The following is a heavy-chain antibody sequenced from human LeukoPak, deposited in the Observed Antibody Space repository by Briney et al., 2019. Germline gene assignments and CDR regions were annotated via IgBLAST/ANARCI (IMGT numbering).Heavy chain of an antibody. D-gene: IGHD3-10*01. CDR1: GYTFTSYG. J-gene: IGHJ4*02. CDR3: AKSMIRGATYYFDY. Sequence: ASVKVSCKASGYTFTSYGISWVRQAPGQGLEWMGWISAYNGNTNYAQKLQGRVTMTTDTSTSTAYMELSSLRSEDTAVHYCAKSMIRGATYYFDYWGQGTLVTVSS. V-gene: IGHV1-18*01. CDR2: ISAYNGNT.